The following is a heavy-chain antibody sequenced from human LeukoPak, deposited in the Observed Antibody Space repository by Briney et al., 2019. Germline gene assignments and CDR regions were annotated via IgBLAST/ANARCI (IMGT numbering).Heavy chain of an antibody. CDR2: IYYSGST. Sequence: SETLSLTRTVSGGSISSYYWSWIRQPPGKGLEWIGYIYYSGSTNYNPSLKSRVTTSVDTSKNQFSLKLSSVTAADTAVYYCARAREGSSGYYYYYYYMDVWGKGTTVTVSS. CDR1: GGSISSYY. D-gene: IGHD6-6*01. CDR3: ARAREGSSGYYYYYYYMDV. V-gene: IGHV4-59*01. J-gene: IGHJ6*03.